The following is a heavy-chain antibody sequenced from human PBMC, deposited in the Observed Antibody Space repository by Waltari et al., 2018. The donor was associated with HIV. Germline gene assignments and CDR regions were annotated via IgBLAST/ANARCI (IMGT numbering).Heavy chain of an antibody. CDR1: GFTFSSYA. J-gene: IGHJ6*02. D-gene: IGHD2-2*01. CDR2: ISGGSGST. Sequence: EVQLLESGGGLVQPGGSLRLSCAASGFTFSSYAMSWVRQAPGKGLGWVSAISGGSGSTNDSDYVEVRFTTARDNSKNTLYLQMNSLRAEDTAVYYCAKGLGYCSSTSCYEYYYYGMDVWGQGTTVTVSS. V-gene: IGHV3-23*01. CDR3: AKGLGYCSSTSCYEYYYYGMDV.